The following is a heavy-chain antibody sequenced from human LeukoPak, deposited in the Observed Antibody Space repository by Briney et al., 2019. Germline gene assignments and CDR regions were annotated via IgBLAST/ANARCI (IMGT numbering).Heavy chain of an antibody. Sequence: PSETLSLTCTVSGGSISSSSYYWGWIRQPPGKGLEWIGSIYYSGTTYYNPSLKSRLTISVDTSKNQFSLKLSSVTAADTAVYYCAGGRSSVLGYWGQGTLVTVSS. CDR2: IYYSGTT. CDR3: AGGRSSVLGY. J-gene: IGHJ4*02. D-gene: IGHD6-19*01. V-gene: IGHV4-39*01. CDR1: GGSISSSSYY.